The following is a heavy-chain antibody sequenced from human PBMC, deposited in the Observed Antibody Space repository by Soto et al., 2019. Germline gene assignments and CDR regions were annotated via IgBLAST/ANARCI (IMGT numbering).Heavy chain of an antibody. D-gene: IGHD6-19*01. J-gene: IGHJ4*02. CDR3: ARGGWYVDY. CDR2: IYYTGTT. V-gene: IGHV4-59*01. CDR1: GGSMSGNY. Sequence: QVQLQESGPGLVKSSETLSLTCTVSGGSMSGNYWSWIRQTPGKGLEWIGYIYYTGTTNYNASLKSRVTLSVDTSKNQFSLKLTSVTAADTAVYFYARGGWYVDYWGQGTLVTVSS.